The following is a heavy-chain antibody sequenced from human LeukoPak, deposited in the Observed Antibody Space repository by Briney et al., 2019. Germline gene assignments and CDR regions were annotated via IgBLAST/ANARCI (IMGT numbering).Heavy chain of an antibody. V-gene: IGHV3-53*05. D-gene: IGHD1-26*01. CDR1: GFTVSSNY. Sequence: GGSLRLSCAASGFTVSSNYMSWVRQAPGKGLEWVSSIYSGGSIYYADSVKGRFTISRDNSKNTLYLQMNSLRTEGTAVYYCARGPPGGRWLVYWFDYWGQGTLVTVSS. J-gene: IGHJ4*02. CDR3: ARGPPGGRWLVYWFDY. CDR2: IYSGGSI.